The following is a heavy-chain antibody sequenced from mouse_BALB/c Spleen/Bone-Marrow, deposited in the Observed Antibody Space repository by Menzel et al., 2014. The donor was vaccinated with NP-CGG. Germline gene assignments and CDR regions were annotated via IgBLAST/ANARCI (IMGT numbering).Heavy chain of an antibody. CDR1: GFTFNTYA. D-gene: IGHD2-3*01. Sequence: EVMLVESGGGLVQPKGSLKLSCAASGFTFNTYAMHWVRQAPEKGLEWVARIRSKSNNYATYYADSVKDRFTVSRDDSQSMLFLQMNNLKTEDTAMYYCVRSDDGCFAYWGQGTPVTVSA. CDR3: VRSDDGCFAY. CDR2: IRSKSNNYAT. V-gene: IGHV10-1*02. J-gene: IGHJ3*01.